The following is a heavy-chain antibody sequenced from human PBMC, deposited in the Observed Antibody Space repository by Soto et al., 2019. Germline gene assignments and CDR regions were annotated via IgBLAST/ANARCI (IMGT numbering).Heavy chain of an antibody. J-gene: IGHJ6*02. V-gene: IGHV4-59*08. CDR1: GGSISSYY. Sequence: SETLSLTCTVSGGSISSYYWSWIRQPPGKGLVWFLFFYYIGSTKYNPFLKSRVTISVDMSKTHFSLMLSSVTAADTSVFYFARLNGYCVSTICHGYYGMDFWGQGTTVTVS. D-gene: IGHD2-2*03. CDR3: ARLNGYCVSTICHGYYGMDF. CDR2: FYYIGST.